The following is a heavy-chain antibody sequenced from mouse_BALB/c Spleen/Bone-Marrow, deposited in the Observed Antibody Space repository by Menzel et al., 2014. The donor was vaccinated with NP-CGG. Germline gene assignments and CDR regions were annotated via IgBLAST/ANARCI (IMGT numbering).Heavy chain of an antibody. CDR1: GFNIKDTY. D-gene: IGHD2-3*01. CDR3: ARADGYYAWFAY. Sequence: VQVVESGAEFVKPGASVKLSCTASGFNIKDTYMHWVKRRPEQGLEWIGRIDPANDNTKYDPKFQGKATITADTSSNTASLQLSSLTSDDTAVYYCARADGYYAWFAYWGQGTLVNVSA. CDR2: IDPANDNT. J-gene: IGHJ3*01. V-gene: IGHV14-3*02.